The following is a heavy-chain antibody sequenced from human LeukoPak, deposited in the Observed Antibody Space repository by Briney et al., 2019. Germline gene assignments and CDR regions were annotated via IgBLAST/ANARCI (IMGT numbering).Heavy chain of an antibody. V-gene: IGHV4-61*02. CDR1: GGSISSGSYY. CDR2: IYTSGST. D-gene: IGHD5-18*01. J-gene: IGHJ6*02. CDR3: ARDADTAMATSIYGMDV. Sequence: SETLSPTCTVSGGSISSGSYYWSWIRQPAGKGLEWIGRIYTSGSTNYNPSLKSRVTISVDTSKNQFSLKLSSVTAADTAVYYCARDADTAMATSIYGMDVWGQGTTVTVSS.